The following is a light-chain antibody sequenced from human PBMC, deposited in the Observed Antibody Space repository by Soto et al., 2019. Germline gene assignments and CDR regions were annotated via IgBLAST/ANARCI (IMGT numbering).Light chain of an antibody. CDR1: QSVSRN. Sequence: EIVMTQSPATLSVSPGERATLSCRAGQSVSRNLAWYQQKPGQAPRLLIYGASTRATGIPARFSGSGSGTEFTLTFSSLQSEDLAVYYCHQYNIWPPRTFGQLTEVEI. CDR3: HQYNIWPPRT. CDR2: GAS. J-gene: IGKJ1*01. V-gene: IGKV3-15*01.